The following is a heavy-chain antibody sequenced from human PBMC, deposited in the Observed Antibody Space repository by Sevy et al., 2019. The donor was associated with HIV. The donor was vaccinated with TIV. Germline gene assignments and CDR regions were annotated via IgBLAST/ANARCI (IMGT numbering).Heavy chain of an antibody. J-gene: IGHJ5*02. CDR3: AREGEIVVPAAIRAGDWFDP. V-gene: IGHV4-4*07. CDR1: GGSISSYY. D-gene: IGHD2-2*02. Sequence: SETLSLTCTVSGGSISSYYWSWIRQPAGKGLEWIGRIYTSGSTNYNPSLKSRVTMSVDTSKNQFSLKLSSVTAADTAVHYCAREGEIVVPAAIRAGDWFDPWGQGTLVTVSS. CDR2: IYTSGST.